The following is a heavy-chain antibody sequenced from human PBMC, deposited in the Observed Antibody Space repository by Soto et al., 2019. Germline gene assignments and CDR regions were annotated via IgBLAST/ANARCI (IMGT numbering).Heavy chain of an antibody. J-gene: IGHJ6*02. CDR1: GYTFTRSG. V-gene: IGHV1-18*01. CDR2: ISTYNGDT. D-gene: IGHD5-12*01. Sequence: ASVKVSCKASGYTFTRSGISRVRQAPGQGLERMGWISTYNGDTNYAQTFQGRVTMTTDTSTSTVHIEVRSLRSDDTAVYYCAREGVAPYYYYGMDVWGQGTPVTVSS. CDR3: AREGVAPYYYYGMDV.